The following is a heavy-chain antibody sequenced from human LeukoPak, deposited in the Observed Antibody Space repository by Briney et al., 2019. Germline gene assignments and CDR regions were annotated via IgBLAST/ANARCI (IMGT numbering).Heavy chain of an antibody. CDR3: ARMFKLGGVDY. CDR2: ISYDGSNK. J-gene: IGHJ4*02. Sequence: PGRSLRLSCAASGFTFSSYGMHWVRQAPGKGLEWVAVISYDGSNKYYADSVKGRFTISRDNAKNTLYLQMNSLRAEDTAVYYCARMFKLGGVDYWGQGTLVTVSS. CDR1: GFTFSSYG. V-gene: IGHV3-30*03. D-gene: IGHD7-27*01.